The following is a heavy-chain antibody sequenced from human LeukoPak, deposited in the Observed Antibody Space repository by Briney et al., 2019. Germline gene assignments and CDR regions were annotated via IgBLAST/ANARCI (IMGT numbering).Heavy chain of an antibody. J-gene: IGHJ6*02. Sequence: GASVKVSCKASGGTFSSYAISWVRQAPGQGLEWMGGIIPIFGTANYAQKFQGRVTITADESTSTAYMELSSLRSEDAAVYYCARELSSPYSGYEYYYYYGMDVWGQGTTVTVSS. D-gene: IGHD5-12*01. V-gene: IGHV1-69*13. CDR1: GGTFSSYA. CDR3: ARELSSPYSGYEYYYYYGMDV. CDR2: IIPIFGTA.